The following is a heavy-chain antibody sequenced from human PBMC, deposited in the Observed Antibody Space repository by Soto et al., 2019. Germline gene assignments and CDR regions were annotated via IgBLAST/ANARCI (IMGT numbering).Heavy chain of an antibody. CDR1: GGSISRGGYY. D-gene: IGHD3-10*01. CDR2: IPTVRST. Sequence: PSETLSLTFAVSGGSISRGGYYWGWIRQPPGKCLEWTSNIPTVRSTDYNPSVRSRVTISVDTSSNHFALTLVYVTAADPAVYLCARHYYGSGGYPDKPNDVFDIWGQGTMVTVSS. J-gene: IGHJ3*02. CDR3: ARHYYGSGGYPDKPNDVFDI. V-gene: IGHV4-30-4*08.